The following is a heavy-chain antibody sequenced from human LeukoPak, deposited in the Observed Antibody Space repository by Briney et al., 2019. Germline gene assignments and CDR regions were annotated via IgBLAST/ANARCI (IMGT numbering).Heavy chain of an antibody. CDR2: IYYSGST. V-gene: IGHV4-39*01. CDR3: ARHPGAFEI. Sequence: SETPSLTCAVSGGSISSSSYYWGWIRQPPGKGLEWIASIYYSGSTYYNPSLKSRVTISVDTSKNQFSLKLSSVTAADTAVYYCARHPGAFEIWGQGTMVTVSS. J-gene: IGHJ3*02. CDR1: GGSISSSSYY.